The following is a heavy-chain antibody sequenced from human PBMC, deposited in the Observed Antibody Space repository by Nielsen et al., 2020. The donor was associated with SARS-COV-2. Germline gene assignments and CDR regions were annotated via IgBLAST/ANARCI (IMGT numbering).Heavy chain of an antibody. Sequence: GESLKISCSASGFTFSSYAMHWVRQAPGKGLEYVSAISSNGGSTYYADSVKGRFTISRDNSKNTLYLQMSSLRAEDTAVYYCVNIFGFGTSGNYWGQGTLVTVSS. D-gene: IGHD3-10*01. CDR1: GFTFSSYA. J-gene: IGHJ4*02. CDR3: VNIFGFGTSGNY. V-gene: IGHV3-64D*06. CDR2: ISSNGGST.